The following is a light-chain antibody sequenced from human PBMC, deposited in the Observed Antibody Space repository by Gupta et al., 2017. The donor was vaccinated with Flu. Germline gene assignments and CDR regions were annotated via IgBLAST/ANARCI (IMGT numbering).Light chain of an antibody. CDR1: QSVSSY. CDR2: GAS. J-gene: IGKJ3*01. V-gene: IGKV1-39*01. CDR3: QQSSIAPCT. Sequence: PSSLSASVGDRVTITCRASQSVSSYLNWYQQSPEKAPKLLIYGASSLQSGVPSRFSGTGSGTDFTLTISSLQPEDFATYYCQQSSIAPCTFGPGTKVDIK.